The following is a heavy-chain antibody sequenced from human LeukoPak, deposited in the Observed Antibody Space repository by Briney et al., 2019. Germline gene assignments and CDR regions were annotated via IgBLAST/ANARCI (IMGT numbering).Heavy chain of an antibody. CDR2: IYTSGST. J-gene: IGHJ4*02. D-gene: IGHD5-12*01. CDR1: GGSISSYY. V-gene: IGHV4-4*09. Sequence: SETLSLTCTVSGGSISSYYWSWIRQPPGKGLEWIGYIYTSGSTNYNPSLKSRVTISVDTSKNQFSLKPSSVTAADTAVYYCARLPIYLGVVAPPDYWGQGTLVTVSS. CDR3: ARLPIYLGVVAPPDY.